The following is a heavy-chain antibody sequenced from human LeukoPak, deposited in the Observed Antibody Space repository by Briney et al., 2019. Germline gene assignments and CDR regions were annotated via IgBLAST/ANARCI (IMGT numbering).Heavy chain of an antibody. CDR2: ISGDSRYI. V-gene: IGHV3-21*01. D-gene: IGHD2-2*01. CDR1: GFTFSSYS. J-gene: IGHJ4*02. Sequence: GGSLRLSCAASGFTFSSYSMNWVRQAPGKGLEWVSAISGDSRYISYADSVRGRFTISRVNAENSLYLQMHSLRVEDTAVYYCARAPTVLVGYCSSSSCQADYWGQGTLVTVSS. CDR3: ARAPTVLVGYCSSSSCQADY.